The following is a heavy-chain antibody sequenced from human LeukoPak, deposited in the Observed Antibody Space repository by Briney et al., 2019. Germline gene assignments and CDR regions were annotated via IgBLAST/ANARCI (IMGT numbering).Heavy chain of an antibody. CDR1: GFTFSSYA. CDR3: AKGMDRGYDLVPFDY. J-gene: IGHJ4*02. CDR2: ISGSGSST. V-gene: IGHV3-23*01. Sequence: GGSLRLSCAASGFTFSSYAMSWVRQAPGKGLEWVSTISGSGSSTYYAGSVKGRFTISRDNSKNTLYLQMNSLRAEDTAVYYCAKGMDRGYDLVPFDYWGQGALVTVSS. D-gene: IGHD5-12*01.